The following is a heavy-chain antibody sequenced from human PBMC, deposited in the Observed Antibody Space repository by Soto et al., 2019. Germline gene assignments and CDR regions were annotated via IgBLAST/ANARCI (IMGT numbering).Heavy chain of an antibody. D-gene: IGHD6-6*01. CDR3: AREGYTSSSIHSFIDS. V-gene: IGHV1-69*06. CDR2: IIPFLGTT. Sequence: QVQLVQSGAEVKKPGSSVKVSCKASGGTFSSYGISWVRQAPGQGLEWMGRIIPFLGTTNYAQNFQDRLTVTADTSTNTAFMELSSLRSDDTAVYYCAREGYTSSSIHSFIDSWGQGTLVTVSS. CDR1: GGTFSSYG. J-gene: IGHJ4*02.